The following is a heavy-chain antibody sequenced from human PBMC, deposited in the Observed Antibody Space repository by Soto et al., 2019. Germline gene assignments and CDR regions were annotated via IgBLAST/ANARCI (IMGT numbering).Heavy chain of an antibody. D-gene: IGHD6-13*01. Sequence: QVPLVQSGAEVKKPGASVKVSCKASGYTFTSYGISWVRQAPGQGLEWMGWISAYNGNTNYAQKLQGRVTMTTDTPTSTAYMELRRLRSDDTAVYYCARDTSSSQGRGWFDPWGQGTLVTVSS. V-gene: IGHV1-18*01. CDR3: ARDTSSSQGRGWFDP. J-gene: IGHJ5*02. CDR2: ISAYNGNT. CDR1: GYTFTSYG.